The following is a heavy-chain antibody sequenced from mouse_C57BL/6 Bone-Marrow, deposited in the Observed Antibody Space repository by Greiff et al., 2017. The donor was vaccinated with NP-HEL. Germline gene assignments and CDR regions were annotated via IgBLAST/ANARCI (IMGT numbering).Heavy chain of an antibody. V-gene: IGHV1-81*01. Sequence: VQRVESGAELARPGASVKLSCKASGYTFTSYGISWVKQRTGQGLEWIGEIYPRSGNTYYNEKFKGKATLTADKSSSTAYMELHSLTSEDSAVYFCARWGLRRDWYFDVWGTGTTVTVSS. CDR2: IYPRSGNT. J-gene: IGHJ1*03. D-gene: IGHD2-4*01. CDR3: ARWGLRRDWYFDV. CDR1: GYTFTSYG.